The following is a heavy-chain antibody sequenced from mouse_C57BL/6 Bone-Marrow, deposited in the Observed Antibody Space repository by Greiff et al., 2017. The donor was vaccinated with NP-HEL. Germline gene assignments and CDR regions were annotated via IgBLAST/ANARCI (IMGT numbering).Heavy chain of an antibody. CDR3: ASDYGSFYYYAMDY. D-gene: IGHD1-1*01. J-gene: IGHJ4*01. CDR2: IDPEDGET. Sequence: VQLQQSGAELVKSGASVKLSCTASGFNIKDYYMHWVKQRTEQGLEWIGRIDPEDGETKYAPKYQGKATITADTSSNTAYLKLNSLTSEDTAVYYCASDYGSFYYYAMDYWGQAITVNVSS. CDR1: GFNIKDYY. V-gene: IGHV14-2*01.